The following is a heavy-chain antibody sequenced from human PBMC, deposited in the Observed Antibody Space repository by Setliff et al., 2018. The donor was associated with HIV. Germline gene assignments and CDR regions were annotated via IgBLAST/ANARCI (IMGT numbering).Heavy chain of an antibody. CDR2: IYYSGST. CDR3: ARDSGYSFGFNYFDY. J-gene: IGHJ4*02. V-gene: IGHV4-59*11. D-gene: IGHD5-18*01. CDR1: GGSIRSHY. Sequence: SETLSLTCTVSGGSIRSHYWSWIRQPPGKRLEWIGYIYYSGSTNYNPSLKSRVTISLDMSKNQFSLRLSSVTAADTAVYYCARDSGYSFGFNYFDYWGQGTLVTVSS.